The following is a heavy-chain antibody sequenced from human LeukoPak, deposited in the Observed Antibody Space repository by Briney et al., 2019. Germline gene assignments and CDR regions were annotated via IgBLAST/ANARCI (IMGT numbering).Heavy chain of an antibody. Sequence: GGSLRLSCAASGFTVADYAMHWVRQAPGKGLEWVSGISWNSGTIGYADSVKGRFTISRDNAKNSLYLQMNSLRAEDTALYYCAKDIWQQLALFDYWGQGTLVTVSS. D-gene: IGHD6-13*01. CDR2: ISWNSGTI. V-gene: IGHV3-9*01. CDR1: GFTVADYA. CDR3: AKDIWQQLALFDY. J-gene: IGHJ4*02.